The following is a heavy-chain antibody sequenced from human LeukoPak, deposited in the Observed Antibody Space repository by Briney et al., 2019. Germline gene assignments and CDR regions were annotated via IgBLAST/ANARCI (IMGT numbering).Heavy chain of an antibody. J-gene: IGHJ4*02. CDR1: GFTFSDYY. V-gene: IGHV3-11*01. D-gene: IGHD5-18*01. CDR2: ISSRGNTI. Sequence: GRSLRLSCAASGFTFSDYYMNWIRQAPGKGRQWVSYISSRGNTIYYADSVKDRFSMSRDNPKNTLYLQMNSLRAEDTAVYYCAKTRGYSYGYPYYPDWGQGTLVTVSS. CDR3: AKTRGYSYGYPYYPD.